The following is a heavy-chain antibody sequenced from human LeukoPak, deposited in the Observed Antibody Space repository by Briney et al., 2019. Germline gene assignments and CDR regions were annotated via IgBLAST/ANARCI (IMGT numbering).Heavy chain of an antibody. D-gene: IGHD1-1*01. J-gene: IGHJ4*02. CDR2: IYYSGST. CDR3: ARATTGFDY. CDR1: GGSISSYY. V-gene: IGHV4-59*01. Sequence: SETLSLTCTVSGGSISSYYWSWTRQPPGKGLEWIGYIYYSGSTNYNPSLKSRVTISVDTSKNQFSLKLSSVTAADTAVYYCARATTGFDYWGQGTLVTVSS.